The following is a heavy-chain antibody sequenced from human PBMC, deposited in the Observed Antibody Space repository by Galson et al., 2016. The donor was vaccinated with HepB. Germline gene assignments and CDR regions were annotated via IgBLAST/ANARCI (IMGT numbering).Heavy chain of an antibody. CDR1: EFTFSTTY. Sequence: SLRLSCAASEFTFSTTYMTWVRQIPGRGLEWVANINQDESVKHYVDSVKGRFTISRDNSKKLLYLQMNSLRVEDTAVYFGMSGGGWESGYWGQGTLVTVSS. CDR2: INQDESVK. V-gene: IGHV3-7*03. J-gene: IGHJ4*02. D-gene: IGHD1-26*01. CDR3: MSGGGWESGY.